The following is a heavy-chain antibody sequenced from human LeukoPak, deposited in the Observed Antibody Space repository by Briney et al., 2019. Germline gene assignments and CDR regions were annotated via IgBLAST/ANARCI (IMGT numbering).Heavy chain of an antibody. CDR1: GFTFSDYF. V-gene: IGHV3-72*01. D-gene: IGHD6-19*01. CDR2: SRNKARSYTT. J-gene: IGHJ4*02. Sequence: GGSLRLSCAASGFTFSDYFLDWVRQAPGKGLEWVGRSRNKARSYTTEFAASVKGRFSISRDESRNSMYLQMSSLRTDDTAVYYCARVGSVAASDYPDNWGQGTLVTVSS. CDR3: ARVGSVAASDYPDN.